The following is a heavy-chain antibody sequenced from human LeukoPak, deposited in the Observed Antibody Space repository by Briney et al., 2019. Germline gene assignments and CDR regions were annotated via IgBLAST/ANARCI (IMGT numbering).Heavy chain of an antibody. D-gene: IGHD3-22*01. V-gene: IGHV1-69*13. CDR3: ASRTYTYDSSGYYRRNYYFDY. CDR2: IIPIFGTT. Sequence: GASVKVSCKASGGTFSSYAISWVRQATGQGLEWMGGIIPIFGTTNYAQKLQGRVTITADESTSTAYMELSSLRSEDTAVYYCASRTYTYDSSGYYRRNYYFDYWGQGTLVTVSS. J-gene: IGHJ4*02. CDR1: GGTFSSYA.